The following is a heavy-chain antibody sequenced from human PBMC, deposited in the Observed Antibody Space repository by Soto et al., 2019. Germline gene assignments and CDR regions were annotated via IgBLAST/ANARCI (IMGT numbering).Heavy chain of an antibody. D-gene: IGHD2-21*01. CDR1: GFTFSNAW. CDR3: TTDLAYCGGDCYSDAFDI. V-gene: IGHV3-15*01. Sequence: EVQLVESGGGLVKPGGSLRLSCAASGFTFSNAWMSWVRQAPGKGLEWVGRIKSKTDGGTTDYAAPVKGRFTISRDDSKNTLYLQMNSLKSEDTAVYYCTTDLAYCGGDCYSDAFDIWGQGTMVTVSS. CDR2: IKSKTDGGTT. J-gene: IGHJ3*02.